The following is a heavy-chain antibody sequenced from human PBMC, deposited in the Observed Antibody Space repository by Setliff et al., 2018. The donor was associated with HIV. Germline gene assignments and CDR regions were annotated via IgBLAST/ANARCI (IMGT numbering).Heavy chain of an antibody. D-gene: IGHD3-3*01. CDR2: IIPILGVA. V-gene: IGHV1-69*02. CDR1: RSTFNSHT. Sequence: SVKVSCKASRSTFNSHTINWVRQAPGQGLDWMGRIIPILGVANYAQRFQGKVTITADKSTRTAYIELTSLRFDDTAMYYCVRGVQSPPHYSYYYMDVWGEGTMVTVSS. J-gene: IGHJ6*03. CDR3: VRGVQSPPHYSYYYMDV.